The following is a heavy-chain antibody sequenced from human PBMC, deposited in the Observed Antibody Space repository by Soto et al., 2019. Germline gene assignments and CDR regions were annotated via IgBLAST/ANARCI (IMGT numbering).Heavy chain of an antibody. Sequence: QLQLQESGPGLVKPSETLSLTCTVSGGSISSSSYYWGWIRQPPGKGLEWIGRIYYSGSTYYNPSLKSRVTISVDTYNNQFSLELSSAAAADTAVYYCARQVTAARLGYYYGMDVWGQGTTVTVSS. CDR2: IYYSGST. CDR3: ARQVTAARLGYYYGMDV. CDR1: GGSISSSSYY. D-gene: IGHD6-6*01. V-gene: IGHV4-39*01. J-gene: IGHJ6*02.